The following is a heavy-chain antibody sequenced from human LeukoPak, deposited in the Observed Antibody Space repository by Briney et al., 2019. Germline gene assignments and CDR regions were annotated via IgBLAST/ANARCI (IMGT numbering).Heavy chain of an antibody. CDR1: GFTVSSNY. J-gene: IGHJ4*02. CDR3: ARGKYCTNGVCSGDCYGPDY. V-gene: IGHV3-66*01. CDR2: IYSCGST. Sequence: HAGGSLRLSRAASGFTVSSNYMSWVRQAPGKGLEWVSVIYSCGSTYYADSVKGRFTISRDNSKNTLFLQMNSLRAEDTAVYYCARGKYCTNGVCSGDCYGPDYWGQGTLVTVSS. D-gene: IGHD2-8*01.